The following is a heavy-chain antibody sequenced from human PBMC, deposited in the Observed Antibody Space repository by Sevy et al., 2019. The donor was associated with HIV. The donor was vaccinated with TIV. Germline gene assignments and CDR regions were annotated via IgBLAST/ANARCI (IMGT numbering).Heavy chain of an antibody. CDR1: GYTFTSYY. V-gene: IGHV1-46*03. D-gene: IGHD3-10*01. CDR2: INPSGGST. J-gene: IGHJ6*02. Sequence: ASVKVSCKASGYTFTSYYMHWVRQAPGQGLEWMGIINPSGGSTSYAQKFQGRVTMTRDTSTSTVYMELSSLRSEDTAVYYCARVMVRGVLGFDYGMDVWGQGTTVTVSS. CDR3: ARVMVRGVLGFDYGMDV.